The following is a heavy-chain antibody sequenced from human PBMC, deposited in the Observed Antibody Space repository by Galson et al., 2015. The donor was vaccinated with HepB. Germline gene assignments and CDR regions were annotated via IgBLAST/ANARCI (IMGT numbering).Heavy chain of an antibody. V-gene: IGHV1-18*04. CDR1: GYTFTSYG. CDR2: ISAYNGNT. Sequence: SVKVSCKASGYTFTSYGISWVRQAPGQGLEWMGWISAYNGNTNYARKLQGRVTMTTDTSTSTAYMELRSLRSDDTAVYYCARDHGSGWYQDWFDPWGQGTLVTVSS. D-gene: IGHD6-19*01. J-gene: IGHJ5*02. CDR3: ARDHGSGWYQDWFDP.